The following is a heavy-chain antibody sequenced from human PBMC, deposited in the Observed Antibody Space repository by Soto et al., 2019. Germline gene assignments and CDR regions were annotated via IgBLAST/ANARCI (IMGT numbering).Heavy chain of an antibody. CDR2: IKEDRSGK. J-gene: IGHJ1*01. CDR3: VRVGRLVGY. V-gene: IGHV3-7*03. D-gene: IGHD2-15*01. CDR1: GFTFNRYW. Sequence: EVQLVESGGGLVQPGGSLRLSCTSTGFTFNRYWMRLVRQAPGTGLGCVANIKEDRSGKYYVDSVKGRFSISRDNARNSLYLQMNSLRVEDTAVYYCVRVGRLVGYWGQGALVTVSS.